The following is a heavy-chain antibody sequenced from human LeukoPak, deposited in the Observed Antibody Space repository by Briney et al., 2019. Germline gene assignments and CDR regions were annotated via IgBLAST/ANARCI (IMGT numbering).Heavy chain of an antibody. J-gene: IGHJ6*02. V-gene: IGHV1-2*02. CDR2: INPNSGGT. CDR3: AREGWIGVVVPAAMSYYYYGMDV. Sequence: ASVTVSCKASGYTFTGYYMHWVRQAPGQGLEWMGWINPNSGGTNYEQKFQGRVTMTRDTPIRTDYMELSRLRSDDTAVYYCAREGWIGVVVPAAMSYYYYGMDVWGQGTTVTVSS. D-gene: IGHD2-2*01. CDR1: GYTFTGYY.